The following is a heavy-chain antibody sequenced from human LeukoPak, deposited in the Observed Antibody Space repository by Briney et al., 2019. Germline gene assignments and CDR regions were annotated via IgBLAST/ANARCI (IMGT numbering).Heavy chain of an antibody. D-gene: IGHD4-17*01. CDR2: FDPEDGET. J-gene: IGHJ5*02. V-gene: IGHV1-24*01. CDR1: GYTLTELS. CDR3: AIENPFLYGDYANWFDP. Sequence: ASVKVSCKVSGYTLTELSMHWVRQAPGKGLEWMGGFDPEDGETIYAQKFQGRVTMTEDTSTDTAYMELSSLRSEDTAVYYCAIENPFLYGDYANWFDPWGQGTLVTVSS.